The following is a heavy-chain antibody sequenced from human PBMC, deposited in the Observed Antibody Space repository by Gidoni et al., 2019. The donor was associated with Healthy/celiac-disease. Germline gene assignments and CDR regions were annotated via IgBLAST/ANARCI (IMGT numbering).Heavy chain of an antibody. Sequence: QITLKESGPTLVKPTQTLTLTCTFSGFSLSTSGVGVGWIRQPPRKALEWLALIYWNDDKRYSPSLKSRLTITKDTSKNQVVLTMTNMDPVDTATYYCAQTLWFGDRRYYYYGMDVWGQGTTVTVSS. J-gene: IGHJ6*02. V-gene: IGHV2-5*01. CDR2: IYWNDDK. CDR3: AQTLWFGDRRYYYYGMDV. D-gene: IGHD3-10*01. CDR1: GFSLSTSGVG.